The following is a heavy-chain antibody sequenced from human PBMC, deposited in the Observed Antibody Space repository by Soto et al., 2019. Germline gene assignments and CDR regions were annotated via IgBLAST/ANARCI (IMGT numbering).Heavy chain of an antibody. J-gene: IGHJ4*02. D-gene: IGHD3-10*01. Sequence: SETLSLTCTVSGGSISSYYWSWIRQPPGKGLEWIGYIYYSGSTNYNPSLKSRVTISVDTSKNQFSLKLSSVTAADTAVYYCARADVAGYYDYWGQGTLVTVSS. CDR2: IYYSGST. CDR1: GGSISSYY. V-gene: IGHV4-59*01. CDR3: ARADVAGYYDY.